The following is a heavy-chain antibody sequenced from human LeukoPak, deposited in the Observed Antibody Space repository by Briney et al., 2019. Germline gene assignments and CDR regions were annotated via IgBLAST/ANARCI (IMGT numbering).Heavy chain of an antibody. CDR1: DGSISSYY. V-gene: IGHV4-59*01. CDR3: AREPYGSGTFDY. Sequence: SETLSLTCTVSDGSISSYYWSWIRQPPGKGLEWIGYIYYSGSTNYNPSLKSRVTISVDTSKNQFSLKLSSVTAADTAEYYCAREPYGSGTFDYWGQGTLVTVSA. CDR2: IYYSGST. J-gene: IGHJ4*02. D-gene: IGHD3-10*01.